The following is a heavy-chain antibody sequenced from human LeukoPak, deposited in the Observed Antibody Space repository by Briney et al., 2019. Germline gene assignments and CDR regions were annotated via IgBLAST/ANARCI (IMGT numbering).Heavy chain of an antibody. V-gene: IGHV4-4*07. D-gene: IGHD2-8*02. Sequence: SETLSLTCTVSGGSISHYFWSWIRQPAGKGLEWIGRISNSGRSIYNPSLKSRLTMSIDTSKNQFSLKLTSVSAADTVVYYCARAPCAGSCHDDYWGQGTLVTVSS. J-gene: IGHJ4*02. CDR1: GGSISHYF. CDR3: ARAPCAGSCHDDY. CDR2: ISNSGRS.